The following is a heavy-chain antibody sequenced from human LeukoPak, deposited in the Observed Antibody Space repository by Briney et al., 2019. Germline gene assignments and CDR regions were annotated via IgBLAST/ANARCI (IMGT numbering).Heavy chain of an antibody. CDR1: GGTFSSYA. Sequence: SVKVSCKASGGTFSSYAISWVRQAPGQGLEWMGRIIPTLGIANYAQKFQGRVTITADKSTSTAYMELSSLRSEDTAVYYCARVRSERGYSYGLLDYWGQGTLVTVSS. J-gene: IGHJ4*02. V-gene: IGHV1-69*04. CDR2: IIPTLGIA. D-gene: IGHD5-18*01. CDR3: ARVRSERGYSYGLLDY.